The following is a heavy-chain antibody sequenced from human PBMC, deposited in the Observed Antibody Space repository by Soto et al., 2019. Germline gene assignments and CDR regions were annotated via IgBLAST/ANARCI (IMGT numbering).Heavy chain of an antibody. CDR1: GFTFSSYA. CDR3: AKTRRIAARNGFDY. J-gene: IGHJ4*02. CDR2: ISGSGGST. D-gene: IGHD6-6*01. Sequence: GESLKISCAASGFTFSSYAMSWVRQAPGKGLEWVSAISGSGGSTYYADSVKGRFTISRDNSKNTLYLQMNSLRAEDTAVYYCAKTRRIAARNGFDYWGQGTLVTVSS. V-gene: IGHV3-23*01.